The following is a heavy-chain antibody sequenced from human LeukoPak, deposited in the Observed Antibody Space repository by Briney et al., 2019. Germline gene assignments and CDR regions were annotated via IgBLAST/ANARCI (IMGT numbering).Heavy chain of an antibody. Sequence: GGSLRLSCAASGFTFSSYSMNWVRQAPGKGLEWVSYTSSSSSTIYYADSVKGRFTISRDNAKNSLYLQMNSLRAEDTAVYYCARDRRDRGAYYFDYWGQGTLVTVSS. CDR1: GFTFSSYS. J-gene: IGHJ4*02. CDR2: TSSSSSTI. D-gene: IGHD5-24*01. V-gene: IGHV3-48*04. CDR3: ARDRRDRGAYYFDY.